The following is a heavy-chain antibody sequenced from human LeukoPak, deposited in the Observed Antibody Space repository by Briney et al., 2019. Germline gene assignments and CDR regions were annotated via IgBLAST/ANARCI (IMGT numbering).Heavy chain of an antibody. V-gene: IGHV3-7*01. Sequence: GGSLRLSCAASGFTFSGHWMCWVRQAPGKGLEWVANINQGGSDKYYVDSVKGRFTISRDNANNLLYLQMNSLRGEDTAVYYCTRDRSRAEDDWGQGTLVTVSS. CDR2: INQGGSDK. J-gene: IGHJ4*02. D-gene: IGHD1-14*01. CDR3: TRDRSRAEDD. CDR1: GFTFSGHW.